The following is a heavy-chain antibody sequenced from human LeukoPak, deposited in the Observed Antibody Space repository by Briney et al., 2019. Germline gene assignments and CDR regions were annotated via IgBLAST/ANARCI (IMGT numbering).Heavy chain of an antibody. CDR1: GFTFNTYG. J-gene: IGHJ4*02. V-gene: IGHV3-23*01. CDR3: AKDTGYSYGSDFDY. D-gene: IGHD5-18*01. CDR2: ISASRDNT. Sequence: GGSLRLSCAASGFTFNTYGMSWVRQAPGKGLEWVSAISASRDNTYCADSVKGRFTISRDNSKNTLYLQMHSLRAEDTALYYCAKDTGYSYGSDFDYWGQGTLVTVSS.